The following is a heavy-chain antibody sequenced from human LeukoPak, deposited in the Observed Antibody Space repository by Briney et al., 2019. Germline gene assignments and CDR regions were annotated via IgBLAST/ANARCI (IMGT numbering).Heavy chain of an antibody. V-gene: IGHV3-23*01. CDR1: GFTFSSYA. CDR3: AKDRGGEQRLVSFDY. Sequence: GGSLRLSCAASGFTFSSYAMSWDRQAPGKGLEWVSAISGSGGSTYYADSVKGRFTISRDNSKNTLYLQMNSLRAEDTAVYYCAKDRGGEQRLVSFDYWGQGTLVTVSS. J-gene: IGHJ4*02. D-gene: IGHD6-13*01. CDR2: ISGSGGST.